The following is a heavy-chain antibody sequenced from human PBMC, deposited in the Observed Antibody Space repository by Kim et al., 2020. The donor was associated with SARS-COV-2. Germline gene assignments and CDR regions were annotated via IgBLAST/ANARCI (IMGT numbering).Heavy chain of an antibody. CDR2: IYYSGST. Sequence: SETLSLTCTVSGGSISSGDYYWSWIRQPPGKGLEWIGYIYYSGSTYYNPSLKSRVTISVDTSKNQFSLKLSSVTAADTAVYYCARENLSDFWSGLREGWFDPWGQGTLVTVSS. CDR3: ARENLSDFWSGLREGWFDP. V-gene: IGHV4-30-4*01. D-gene: IGHD3-3*01. CDR1: GGSISSGDYY. J-gene: IGHJ5*02.